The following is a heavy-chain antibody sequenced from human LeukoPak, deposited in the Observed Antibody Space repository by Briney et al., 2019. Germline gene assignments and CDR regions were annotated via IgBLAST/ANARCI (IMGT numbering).Heavy chain of an antibody. CDR1: GGSISSGGYS. D-gene: IGHD6-13*01. V-gene: IGHV4-30-2*01. J-gene: IGHJ4*02. Sequence: SQTLSLTCAVSGGSISSGGYSWSWIRHPPGKGLEWIGYIYHSGSTYYNPSLKSRVTISVDRSKNQFSLKLSSVTAADTAVYYCARGGWQQLVPDYWGQGTLVTVSS. CDR3: ARGGWQQLVPDY. CDR2: IYHSGST.